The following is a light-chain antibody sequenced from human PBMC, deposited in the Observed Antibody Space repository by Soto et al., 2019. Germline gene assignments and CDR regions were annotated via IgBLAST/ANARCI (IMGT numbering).Light chain of an antibody. J-gene: IGLJ1*01. Sequence: QSLLTQPASVSGSPGQSITISCTGTSNDVGGYNYVSWYQQYPGKAPKLMIYDVSNRPSGVSDRFSGSKSGNTASLTISGLQAEDEADYYCSSYTSSSLYVFGTGTKLTVL. V-gene: IGLV2-14*01. CDR1: SNDVGGYNY. CDR2: DVS. CDR3: SSYTSSSLYV.